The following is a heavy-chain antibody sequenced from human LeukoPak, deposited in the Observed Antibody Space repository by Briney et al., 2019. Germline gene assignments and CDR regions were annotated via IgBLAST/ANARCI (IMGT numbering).Heavy chain of an antibody. CDR2: MGGSGGSK. CDR3: AKAVEMAKITGFDY. V-gene: IGHV3-23*01. J-gene: IGHJ4*02. CDR1: GFTFSSYA. Sequence: RGSLRLSCAASGFTFSSYAMSGVRQTPGRRLEWVSAMGGSGGSKYYADSVKSRCTISRDNSKKTPYMHMNSLRAEYTAVYYWAKAVEMAKITGFDYWGQGTLVTVSS. D-gene: IGHD5-24*01.